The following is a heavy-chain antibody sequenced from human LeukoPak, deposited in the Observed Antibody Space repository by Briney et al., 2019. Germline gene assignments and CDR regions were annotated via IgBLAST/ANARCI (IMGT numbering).Heavy chain of an antibody. V-gene: IGHV3-74*01. CDR3: ARSGGNYGDYALY. D-gene: IGHD4-17*01. CDR2: INSDGSSI. J-gene: IGHJ4*02. Sequence: GGSLRLSCAASGFTFSSHWMHWVRQAPGKGLLWVSRINSDGSSIGYADSVKGRFTISRDNAKNTLYLQMNSLRAEDTAVYYCARSGGNYGDYALYWGQGALVTVSS. CDR1: GFTFSSHW.